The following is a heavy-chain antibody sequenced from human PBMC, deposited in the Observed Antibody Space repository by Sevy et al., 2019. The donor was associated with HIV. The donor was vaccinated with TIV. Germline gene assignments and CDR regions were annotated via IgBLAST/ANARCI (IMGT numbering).Heavy chain of an antibody. J-gene: IGHJ6*02. CDR3: ARVGWLRLGYYYYGMDV. D-gene: IGHD5-12*01. CDR1: GFTFSDYY. CDR2: ISNSGTTI. V-gene: IGHV3-11*04. Sequence: GGSLRLSCAASGFTFSDYYMTWIRQAPGKGLEWVSYISNSGTTIYYADSVKGRFTISRDNAKNSLYLQMNSLRAEDTAVYYCARVGWLRLGYYYYGMDVWGQGTTVTVSS.